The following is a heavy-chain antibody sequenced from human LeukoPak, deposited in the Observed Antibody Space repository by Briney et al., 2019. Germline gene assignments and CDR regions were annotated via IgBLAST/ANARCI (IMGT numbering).Heavy chain of an antibody. V-gene: IGHV3-7*01. CDR1: GFTFSSYW. CDR3: ARDGRKIGYFSGGSCYLHY. D-gene: IGHD2-15*01. Sequence: GGSLRLSCAASGFTFSSYWMSWVRQAPGKGLEWVANIKQDGSEKYYVDSVKGRFTISRDNAKNSLYLQMNSLRAEDTAVYYCARDGRKIGYFSGGSCYLHYWGQGTLVTVSS. J-gene: IGHJ4*02. CDR2: IKQDGSEK.